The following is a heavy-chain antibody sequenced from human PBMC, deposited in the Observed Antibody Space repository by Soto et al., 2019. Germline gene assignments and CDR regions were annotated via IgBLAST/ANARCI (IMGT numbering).Heavy chain of an antibody. CDR3: ARDEAFSAPYYLDY. D-gene: IGHD1-26*01. J-gene: IGHJ4*02. CDR2: ISNDGDYK. Sequence: QVQLVQSGAEVKTPGASVKLSCKASGYTFTRHYMHWVRQAPGQGLEWVAFISNDGDYKNYADSVKGRFTISRDNSKDTVYLEIHSLRPEDTALYHCARDEAFSAPYYLDYWGQGTLVIVS. V-gene: IGHV1-46*04. CDR1: GYTFTRHY.